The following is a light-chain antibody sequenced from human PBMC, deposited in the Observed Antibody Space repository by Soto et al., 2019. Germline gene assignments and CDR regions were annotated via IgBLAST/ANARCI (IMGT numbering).Light chain of an antibody. Sequence: QSALTQPRSVSGSPGQSVTISCTGTSSDVGGYNYVSWYQQHPGKAPKLMVYDVNKRPSGVPDRFSGSKSGNTASLTISALQADDEADYHCCSYAGSDTFGSVVFGGGTKLTVL. J-gene: IGLJ2*01. CDR2: DVN. CDR3: CSYAGSDTFGSVV. V-gene: IGLV2-11*01. CDR1: SSDVGGYNY.